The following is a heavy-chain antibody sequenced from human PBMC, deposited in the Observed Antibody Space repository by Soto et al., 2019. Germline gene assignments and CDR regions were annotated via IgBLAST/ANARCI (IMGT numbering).Heavy chain of an antibody. CDR2: ISGSGGST. V-gene: IGHV3-23*01. CDR1: GFTFSSYA. J-gene: IGHJ4*02. Sequence: GGSLRLSCAASGFTFSSYAMSWVRQTPGKGLEWVSAISGSGGSTYYADSVKGRFTISRDNSKNTLYLQMNSLRAEDTAVYYCAKDGTANWGFSDYWGQGTLVTVSS. D-gene: IGHD7-27*01. CDR3: AKDGTANWGFSDY.